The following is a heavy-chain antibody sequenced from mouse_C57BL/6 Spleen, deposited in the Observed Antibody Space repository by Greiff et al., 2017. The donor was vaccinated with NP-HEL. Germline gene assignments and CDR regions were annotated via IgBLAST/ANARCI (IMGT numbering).Heavy chain of an antibody. Sequence: QVQLQQPGAELVRPGSSVKLSCKASGYTFTSYWMDWVKQRPGQGLEWIGNIYPSDSETHYNQKFKDKATLTVDKSSSTAYMQLSSLTSEDSAVYYCARFYGNYGGYWGQGTSVTVSS. V-gene: IGHV1-61*01. CDR1: GYTFTSYW. CDR3: ARFYGNYGGY. J-gene: IGHJ4*01. CDR2: IYPSDSET. D-gene: IGHD2-1*01.